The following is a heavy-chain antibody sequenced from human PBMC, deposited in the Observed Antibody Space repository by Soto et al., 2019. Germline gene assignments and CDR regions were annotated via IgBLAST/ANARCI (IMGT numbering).Heavy chain of an antibody. V-gene: IGHV4-59*12. CDR1: GGSLSSYY. CDR2: IYYSGST. Sequence: PSETLSLTCVVSGGSLSSYYWSWVRQPAGKGLEWIGYIYYSGSTNYNPSLKSRVTISVDTSKNQFSLKLSSVSAADTAVYYCARDREMATRRGDAFDIWGQGTMVTVSS. CDR3: ARDREMATRRGDAFDI. D-gene: IGHD5-12*01. J-gene: IGHJ3*02.